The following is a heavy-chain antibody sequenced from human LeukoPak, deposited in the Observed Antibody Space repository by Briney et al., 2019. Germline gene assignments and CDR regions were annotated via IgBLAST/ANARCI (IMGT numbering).Heavy chain of an antibody. CDR3: ARVRSGWYLD. V-gene: IGHV1-2*02. Sequence: ASVTVSCKASGYTFTGYYMHWVRQAPGQGLEWMGWINPNSGGTNYAQKFQGRVTMTRDTSISTAYMEPSRLRSDDTAVYYCARVRSGWYLDWGQGTLVTVSS. CDR1: GYTFTGYY. CDR2: INPNSGGT. D-gene: IGHD6-19*01. J-gene: IGHJ4*02.